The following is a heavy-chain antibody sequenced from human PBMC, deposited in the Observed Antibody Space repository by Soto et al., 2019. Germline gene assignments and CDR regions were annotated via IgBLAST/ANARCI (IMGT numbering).Heavy chain of an antibody. V-gene: IGHV3-66*01. CDR3: ARDLLGSSSWFNWFDP. CDR1: GFTVSSNY. Sequence: GGSLRLSCAASGFTVSSNYMSWVRQAPGKGLEWVSVIYSGGSTYYADSVKGRFTISRDNSKNTLYLQMNSLRAEDTAVYYCARDLLGSSSWFNWFDPWGQGTLVTVSS. D-gene: IGHD6-13*01. J-gene: IGHJ5*02. CDR2: IYSGGST.